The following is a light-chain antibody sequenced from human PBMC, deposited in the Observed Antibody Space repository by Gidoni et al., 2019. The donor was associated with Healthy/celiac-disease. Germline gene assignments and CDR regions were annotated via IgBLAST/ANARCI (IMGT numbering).Light chain of an antibody. CDR3: QQANSFPLT. CDR1: QGISSW. CDR2: AAS. J-gene: IGKJ4*01. V-gene: IGKV1-12*01. Sequence: DIQMTQSPSSVSASLGDRVTITGRASQGISSWLDWYQQKPGKAPKLLIYAASSLQIGVPSRFSGSGSATDFTLTIGSLQPEDFATYYCQQANSFPLTFGGGTKVEIK.